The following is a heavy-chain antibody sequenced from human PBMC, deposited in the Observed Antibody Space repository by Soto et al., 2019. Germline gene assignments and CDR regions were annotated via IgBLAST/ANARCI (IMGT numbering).Heavy chain of an antibody. V-gene: IGHV4-30-2*01. CDR1: GGSISSGGYS. D-gene: IGHD5-18*01. CDR3: ARGGYSYGLDY. Sequence: PSETLSLTCAVSGGSISSGGYSWSWIRQPPGKGLEWIGYIYHSGSTYYNPSLKSRVTISVDRAKNQFSLKLSSVTAADTAVYYCARGGYSYGLDYWGQGTLVTVSS. CDR2: IYHSGST. J-gene: IGHJ4*02.